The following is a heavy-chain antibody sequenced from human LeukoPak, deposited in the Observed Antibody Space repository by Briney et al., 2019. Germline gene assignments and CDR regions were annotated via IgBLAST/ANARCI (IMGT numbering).Heavy chain of an antibody. CDR1: GYIFGNYW. Sequence: GASLQISCKGSGYIFGNYWIGWVRQLPGKGLEWMGIIYPGDSDTRYSPSFQGQVTMSADKVISTAYLQWSSLKASDTAIYYCARYSNTWYRGLDHWGQGTLVTVSS. V-gene: IGHV5-51*01. CDR2: IYPGDSDT. J-gene: IGHJ4*02. D-gene: IGHD6-13*01. CDR3: ARYSNTWYRGLDH.